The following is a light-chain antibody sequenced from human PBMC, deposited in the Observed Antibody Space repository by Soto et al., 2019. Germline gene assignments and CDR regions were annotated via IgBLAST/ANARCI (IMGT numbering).Light chain of an antibody. J-gene: IGKJ5*01. CDR2: GAS. V-gene: IGKV3-11*01. Sequence: EIVLTQSPATLSLSPVERATLSCMASQSVHTFLAWYQQKPGQAPRLLIYGASTRATGVPARFSGSGSGTDFTPTISSLEPEDFAVYYCHQRSNWPPDTFGQGTRLEIK. CDR3: HQRSNWPPDT. CDR1: QSVHTF.